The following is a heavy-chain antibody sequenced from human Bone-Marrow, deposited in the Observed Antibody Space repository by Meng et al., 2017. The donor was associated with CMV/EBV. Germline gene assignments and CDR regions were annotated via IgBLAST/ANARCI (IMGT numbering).Heavy chain of an antibody. D-gene: IGHD3-10*01. CDR3: ARKDYYGSGKGSSNDY. J-gene: IGHJ4*02. CDR2: IRSKAYGGTI. V-gene: IGHV3-49*04. Sequence: GGSLRLSCTASGFTFGDYAMSWVRQAPGKGLEWVGFIRSKAYGGTIEYAASVKGRFTISRDDSKSLAYLQMNSLKTEDTAVYYCARKDYYGSGKGSSNDYWGQGTRVTVSS. CDR1: GFTFGDYA.